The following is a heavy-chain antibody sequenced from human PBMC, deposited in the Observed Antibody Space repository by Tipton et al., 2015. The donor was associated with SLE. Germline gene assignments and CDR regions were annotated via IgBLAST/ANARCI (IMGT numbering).Heavy chain of an antibody. CDR1: GGSFSDYY. Sequence: AGLVKPSETLSLTCAVYGGSFSDYYWSWIRQPPGKGLEWIGEINHSGSTNDNPSLRSRVTMSVDTSKNQFSLKLSSVTAADTAVYYCARGAQEGRRWLQPTPNNWFDPWGQGTLVTVSS. CDR2: INHSGST. D-gene: IGHD5-24*01. CDR3: ARGAQEGRRWLQPTPNNWFDP. J-gene: IGHJ5*02. V-gene: IGHV4-34*01.